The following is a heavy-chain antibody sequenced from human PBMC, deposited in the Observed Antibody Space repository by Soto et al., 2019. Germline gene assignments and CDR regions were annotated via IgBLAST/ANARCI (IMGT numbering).Heavy chain of an antibody. Sequence: EVQLLESGGDLVQPGGSLRLSCVASGFTFSNDDLSWVRQASGKGLEWVSAITAGGFNTYYADSVKGRFTISRDNSKNTLYLQMNSLRAEDTAVYYCAKNSGGFSAYANFDYWGQGTLVTVSS. CDR3: AKNSGGFSAYANFDY. V-gene: IGHV3-23*01. D-gene: IGHD5-12*01. J-gene: IGHJ4*02. CDR1: GFTFSNDD. CDR2: ITAGGFNT.